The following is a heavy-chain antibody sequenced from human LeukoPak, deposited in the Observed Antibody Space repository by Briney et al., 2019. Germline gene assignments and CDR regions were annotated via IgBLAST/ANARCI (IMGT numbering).Heavy chain of an antibody. CDR2: IGTGGDDI. J-gene: IGHJ4*02. V-gene: IGHV3-21*05. CDR3: VRGGQGRDDYFDY. CDR1: GLIFRSYN. Sequence: GRSLRLSCAASGLIFRSYNLNWVPHSPGQGLEWNSYIGTGGDDIYYADSVRGRFTISRDNAKNSVDLRMNILRVEDTAVYYCVRGGQGRDDYFDYWGQGTLVTVSS.